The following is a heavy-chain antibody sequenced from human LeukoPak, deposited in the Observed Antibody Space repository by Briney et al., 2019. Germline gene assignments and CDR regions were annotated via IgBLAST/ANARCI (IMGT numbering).Heavy chain of an antibody. Sequence: GGSLRLSCAASGFTFSRYWMSWVRQAPGKGLEWVANIKQDGSEKYYVDSVKGRFSISRDNAKNSLYLQMNSLRAEDTAVYYCARAGGGSSGWSYFDYWGQGTLVTVSS. CDR3: ARAGGGSSGWSYFDY. CDR2: IKQDGSEK. D-gene: IGHD6-19*01. CDR1: GFTFSRYW. V-gene: IGHV3-7*01. J-gene: IGHJ4*02.